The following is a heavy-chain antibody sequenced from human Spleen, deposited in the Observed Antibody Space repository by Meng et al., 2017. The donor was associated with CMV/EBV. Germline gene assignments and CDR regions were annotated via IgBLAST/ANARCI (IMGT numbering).Heavy chain of an antibody. D-gene: IGHD6-6*01. Sequence: DSIISSDCWSWVRQPPGKGLEWIGKMYHTGNSDYNPSLKSRVTISIDKSKNQYHLTLTSVTAADTAVYYCARVSSPGGLKLLGWFDPWGQGALVTVSS. J-gene: IGHJ5*02. CDR2: MYHTGNS. V-gene: IGHV4-4*02. CDR1: DSIISSDC. CDR3: ARVSSPGGLKLLGWFDP.